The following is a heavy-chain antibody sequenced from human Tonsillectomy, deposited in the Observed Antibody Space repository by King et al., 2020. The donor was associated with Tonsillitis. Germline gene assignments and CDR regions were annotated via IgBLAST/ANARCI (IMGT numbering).Heavy chain of an antibody. CDR1: GFIFTNAW. V-gene: IGHV3-15*01. CDR2: ISSEIDGGTT. CDR3: TTGVAYGSGNYHRGY. Sequence: VQLVESGGDLVKPGGSLRLSCAASGFIFTNAWMSWVRQAPGKGLEWVGRISSEIDGGTTDYAAPVKGRFIISRDVSKNTVYLQMNSLKTEDAGVYYCTTGVAYGSGNYHRGYWGQGTLVTVSS. J-gene: IGHJ4*02. D-gene: IGHD3-10*01.